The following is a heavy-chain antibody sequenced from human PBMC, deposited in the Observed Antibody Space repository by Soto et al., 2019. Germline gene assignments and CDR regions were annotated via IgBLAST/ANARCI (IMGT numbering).Heavy chain of an antibody. D-gene: IGHD3-22*01. CDR3: AKDRNYYDSSGYYYPSY. CDR2: ISYDGSNK. V-gene: IGHV3-30*18. Sequence: GSLRLACAASGFTFSSYGMHWVRQAPGKGLEWVAVISYDGSNKYYADSVKGRFTISRDNSKNTLYLQMKSLRAEDTAVYYCAKDRNYYDSSGYYYPSYWGQGTLVTVYS. J-gene: IGHJ4*02. CDR1: GFTFSSYG.